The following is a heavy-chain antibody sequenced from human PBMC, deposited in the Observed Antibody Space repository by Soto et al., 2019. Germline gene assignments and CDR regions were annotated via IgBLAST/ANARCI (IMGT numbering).Heavy chain of an antibody. D-gene: IGHD3-22*01. CDR3: ARVVYYYDSTSQDAFDI. V-gene: IGHV1-18*04. CDR1: GYTFTSYG. CDR2: ISAYNGNT. Sequence: RASVKVSCKASGYTFTSYGISWVRQAPGQGLEWMGWISAYNGNTNYAQKLQGRVTMTTDTSTSTAYMELRSLRSDDTAVYYCARVVYYYDSTSQDAFDIWGQGTMVTVS. J-gene: IGHJ3*02.